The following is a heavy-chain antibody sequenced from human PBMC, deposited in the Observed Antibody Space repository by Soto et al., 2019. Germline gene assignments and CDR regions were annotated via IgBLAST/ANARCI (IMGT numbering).Heavy chain of an antibody. D-gene: IGHD6-13*01. CDR2: ISDSGAST. Sequence: EVQLLESGGGLVQPGGSLRLSCAASGFTFSSYAMSWVRQAPGKGLEWVSAISDSGASTYYADSVKGRFTISRVNSKNTLYLQVNSLRAEDTAVYYCAKDPMYSSSWHAFDIWGQGTMVTVSS. CDR1: GFTFSSYA. CDR3: AKDPMYSSSWHAFDI. J-gene: IGHJ3*02. V-gene: IGHV3-23*01.